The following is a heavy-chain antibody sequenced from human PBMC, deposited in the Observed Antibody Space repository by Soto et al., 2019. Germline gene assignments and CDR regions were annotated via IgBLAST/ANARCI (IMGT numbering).Heavy chain of an antibody. J-gene: IGHJ4*02. CDR3: SRQREGREGDY. V-gene: IGHV3-21*01. CDR1: GFPFSDNS. CDR2: ISSTSTYI. D-gene: IGHD1-26*01. Sequence: EVQLVESGGGLVKPGGSLRLSCAASGFPFSDNSMKWVRQAPGKGLEWVSSISSTSTYIFYADSLKGRCTISRDNAKNSLYLQMNRRSAEYTAVSYYSRQREGREGDYWGQGTLVTVSS.